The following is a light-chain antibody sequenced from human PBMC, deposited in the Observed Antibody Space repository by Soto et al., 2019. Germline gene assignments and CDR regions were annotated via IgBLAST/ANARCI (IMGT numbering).Light chain of an antibody. CDR1: QSVSSSY. J-gene: IGKJ5*01. V-gene: IGKV3D-20*02. Sequence: EIVLTQSPGTLSLSPGEIATLSFSASQSVSSSYLAWYQQKPGQAPRLLIYGASSRATGIPDRFSGSGSGTDFTLTISRLEPEDFAVYYCQQRSNWHTFGQGTRLEIK. CDR2: GAS. CDR3: QQRSNWHT.